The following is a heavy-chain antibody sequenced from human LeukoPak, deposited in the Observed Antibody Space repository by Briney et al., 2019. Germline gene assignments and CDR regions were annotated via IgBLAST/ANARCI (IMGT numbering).Heavy chain of an antibody. CDR2: ISYDGSNK. V-gene: IGHV3-30-3*01. CDR1: GFTFSSYA. J-gene: IGHJ6*02. CDR3: ARGNYDCCFYYGMDV. Sequence: GRSLRLSCTASGFTFSSYAMHWVRQAPGKGLEWVALISYDGSNKYYADSVKGRFTISRGNSKNTLYLQMNSLRAEDTAVYYCARGNYDCCFYYGMDVWGQGTTVTVSS. D-gene: IGHD3-16*01.